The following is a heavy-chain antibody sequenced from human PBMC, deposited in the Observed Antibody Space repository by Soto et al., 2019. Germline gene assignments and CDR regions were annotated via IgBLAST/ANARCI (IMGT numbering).Heavy chain of an antibody. V-gene: IGHV1-69*12. Sequence: QVQLEQSGAEVKTLGSSVKVSCKASGDTFNRYAISWVRQAPGQGLEWMGGIIPIFGTANYAPQFQDRVTITADESTSTAYMDLTSLKSEDTAVYFCARGARFLEWLSFDHWGQGTMVTVSS. CDR2: IIPIFGTA. CDR3: ARGARFLEWLSFDH. D-gene: IGHD3-3*01. CDR1: GDTFNRYA. J-gene: IGHJ4*02.